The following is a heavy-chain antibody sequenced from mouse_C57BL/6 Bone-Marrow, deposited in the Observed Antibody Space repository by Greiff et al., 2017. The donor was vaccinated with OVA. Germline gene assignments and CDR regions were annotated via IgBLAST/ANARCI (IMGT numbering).Heavy chain of an antibody. V-gene: IGHV5-16*01. CDR1: GFTFSDYY. CDR3: ARPIYYGNCNWYFDV. J-gene: IGHJ1*03. CDR2: INYDGSST. Sequence: EVKLMASEGGLVQPGSSMKLSCTASGFTFSDYYMSWVRQVPEKGLEWVANINYDGSSTYYLDSLKSRFIISRENAKNILYLQMSSLKSEDTATYYCARPIYYGNCNWYFDVWGTGTTVTVSS. D-gene: IGHD2-1*01.